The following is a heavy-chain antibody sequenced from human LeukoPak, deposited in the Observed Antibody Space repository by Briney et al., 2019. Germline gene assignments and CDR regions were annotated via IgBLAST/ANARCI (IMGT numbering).Heavy chain of an antibody. V-gene: IGHV3-53*01. Sequence: GGSLRLSCAASGFTVSSNYMSWVRQAPGKGLEWVSLTYSGGTTDYADSVKGRFTISRDNSKNTLYLQMNSLRAEDTAVYYCANEQWLDRWFDYWGQGTLVTVSS. D-gene: IGHD6-19*01. CDR1: GFTVSSNY. CDR3: ANEQWLDRWFDY. J-gene: IGHJ4*02. CDR2: TYSGGTT.